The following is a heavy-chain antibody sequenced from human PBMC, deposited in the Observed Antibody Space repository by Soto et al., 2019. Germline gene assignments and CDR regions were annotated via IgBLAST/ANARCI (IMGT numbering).Heavy chain of an antibody. D-gene: IGHD3-16*02. V-gene: IGHV3-23*01. CDR1: GFTFSTYA. CDR3: SNTGSLGAPGNF. CDR2: ISGSGATT. J-gene: IGHJ4*02. Sequence: EVQVLESGGALVQPGGYLRLFCPASGFTFSTYAMSWVRQTPGKGLDWVSTISGSGATTYYADSVKGRFTISRDNSNNTLALQMNSLRAEDTAVYYCSNTGSLGAPGNFWGQGILVTVSS.